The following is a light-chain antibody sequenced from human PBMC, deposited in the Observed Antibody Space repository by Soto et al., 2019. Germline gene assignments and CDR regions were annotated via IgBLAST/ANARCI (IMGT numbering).Light chain of an antibody. CDR3: QQRSNWPSIT. V-gene: IGKV3-11*01. CDR1: QSVGTY. CDR2: DAS. J-gene: IGKJ5*01. Sequence: EIVLTQSPATLSLSPGERATLSCRASQSVGTYLAWYQHKPGQGPRLLIYDASSRASGIPARFSGSGSGTDFTLTISSLEPVDFAVYHCQQRSNWPSITFGQGTRLEIK.